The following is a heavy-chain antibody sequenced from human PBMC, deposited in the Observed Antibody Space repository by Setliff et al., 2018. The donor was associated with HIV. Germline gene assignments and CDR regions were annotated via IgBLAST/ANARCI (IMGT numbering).Heavy chain of an antibody. CDR1: GYSISSGYY. D-gene: IGHD5-12*01. Sequence: SETLSLTCAVSGYSISSGYYWGWIRPTPGKGLEWIGRIYHSGTTYYNTSLRSRVTISVDTSKNQFSLKRSSVTAADTAVYYCARQGDGYNLYHVYYFDYWGQGTLVTVSS. J-gene: IGHJ4*02. CDR3: ARQGDGYNLYHVYYFDY. V-gene: IGHV4-38-2*01. CDR2: IYHSGTT.